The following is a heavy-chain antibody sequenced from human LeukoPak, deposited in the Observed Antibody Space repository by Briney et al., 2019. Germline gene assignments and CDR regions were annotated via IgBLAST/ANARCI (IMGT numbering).Heavy chain of an antibody. CDR1: GFSFDDYA. J-gene: IGHJ4*02. CDR3: AKGYCSSTSCYGDY. V-gene: IGHV3-9*01. Sequence: GGSLRLSCAASGFSFDDYAMNWVRQAPGKGLEWVSGISWNSGSIGYADFVKGRFTISRDNAKNSLYLQMNSLRAEDTALYYCAKGYCSSTSCYGDYWGQGTLVTVSS. D-gene: IGHD2-2*01. CDR2: ISWNSGSI.